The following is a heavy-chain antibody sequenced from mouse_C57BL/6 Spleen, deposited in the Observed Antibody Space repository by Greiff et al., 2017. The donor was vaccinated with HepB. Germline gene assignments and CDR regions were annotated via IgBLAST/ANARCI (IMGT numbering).Heavy chain of an antibody. CDR2: IYPRSGNT. V-gene: IGHV1-81*01. J-gene: IGHJ1*03. Sequence: QVQLKESGAELARPGASVKLSCKASGYTFTSYGISWVKQRTGQGLEWIGEIYPRSGNTYYNEKFKGKATLTADKSSSTAYMELRSLTSEDSAVYFCARWTTVVARDWYFDVWGTGTTVTVSS. CDR3: ARWTTVVARDWYFDV. CDR1: GYTFTSYG. D-gene: IGHD1-1*01.